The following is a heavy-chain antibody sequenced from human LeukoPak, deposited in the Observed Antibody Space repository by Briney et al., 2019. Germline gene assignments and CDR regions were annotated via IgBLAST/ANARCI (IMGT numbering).Heavy chain of an antibody. CDR3: AKDRGPDMAVVDFIDH. CDR2: IWQDGDKK. V-gene: IGHV3-33*06. J-gene: IGHJ4*02. D-gene: IGHD2-2*01. Sequence: PGRSLRLSCVASGFTFNNYAMHWVRQAPGKGLEWLAIIWQDGDKKEYGDSVRGRFTVSRDNYKNTLYLQMNSLRAEDTAFYYCAKDRGPDMAVVDFIDHWGQGTLVAVSS. CDR1: GFTFNNYA.